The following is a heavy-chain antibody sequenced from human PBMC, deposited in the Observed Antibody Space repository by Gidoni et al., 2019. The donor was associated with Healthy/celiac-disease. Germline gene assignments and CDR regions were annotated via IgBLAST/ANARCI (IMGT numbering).Heavy chain of an antibody. J-gene: IGHJ3*02. Sequence: EVQLVQSGAEGKKPGESLKISCQGSGYRFTSYWSGWVHQFPGKGLEWIGIIYPGDSYTRYSPSFQGQVTISADKSISTAYLQWRSLKASDTAMYYCARDLAYCGGDCSPDAFDIWGQGTMVTVSS. CDR3: ARDLAYCGGDCSPDAFDI. V-gene: IGHV5-51*07. CDR1: GYRFTSYW. D-gene: IGHD2-21*02. CDR2: IYPGDSYT.